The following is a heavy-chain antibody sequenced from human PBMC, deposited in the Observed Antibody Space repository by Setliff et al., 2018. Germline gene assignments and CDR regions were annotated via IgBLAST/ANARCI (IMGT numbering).Heavy chain of an antibody. CDR3: ARGEGMYSFDY. CDR1: GGSISSYY. J-gene: IGHJ4*02. V-gene: IGHV4-59*01. CDR2: IYYSGST. D-gene: IGHD3-16*01. Sequence: SETLSLTCTVSGGSISSYYWSWIRQPPGKGLEWIGYIYYSGSTNYNPSLKSRVTISVDTSKNQFSLKLSSVTAADTAVYYRARGEGMYSFDYWGQGTLVTVSS.